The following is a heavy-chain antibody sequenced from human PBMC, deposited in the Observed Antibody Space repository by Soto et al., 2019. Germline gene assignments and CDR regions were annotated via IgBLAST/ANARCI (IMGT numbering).Heavy chain of an antibody. CDR2: ISSGGGNT. J-gene: IGHJ4*02. D-gene: IGHD2-8*02. CDR1: GFSISGDNW. V-gene: IGHV4-28*01. CDR3: ARKPGGHSPFDG. Sequence: SETLSLTCAVSGFSISGDNWWGWIRQPAGRGLEWIGYISSGGGNTHYNPSLESRLTMSVDTSKNQFSLKLRSVTAVDTAVYFCARKPGGHSPFDGWGQGTLVTVSS.